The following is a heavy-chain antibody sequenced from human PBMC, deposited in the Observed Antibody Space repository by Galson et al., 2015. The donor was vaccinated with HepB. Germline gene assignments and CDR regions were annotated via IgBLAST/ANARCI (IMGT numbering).Heavy chain of an antibody. D-gene: IGHD5-18*01. CDR2: INPSGGST. CDR3: ARGRDTAMAITAFDY. CDR1: GYTFTSYY. V-gene: IGHV1-46*04. Sequence: SVKVSCKASGYTFTSYYMHWVRQAPGQGLEWMGIINPSGGSTSYAQKLQGRVTMTRDTSTSTVYMELSSLRSEDTAVYYCARGRDTAMAITAFDYWGQGTLVTVSS. J-gene: IGHJ4*02.